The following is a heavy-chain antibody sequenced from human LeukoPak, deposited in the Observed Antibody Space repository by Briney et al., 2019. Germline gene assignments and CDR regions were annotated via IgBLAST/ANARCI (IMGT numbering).Heavy chain of an antibody. Sequence: SETLSLTCTVSGGSISSYYWSWIRQPAGKGLEWIGRIYTSGSTNYNPSLKSRVTMSVDTSKNQFSLKLSSVTAADTAVYYCARADPLPGIAAAGEEWFDPWGQGTLVTVSS. CDR1: GGSISSYY. V-gene: IGHV4-4*07. CDR2: IYTSGST. D-gene: IGHD6-13*01. CDR3: ARADPLPGIAAAGEEWFDP. J-gene: IGHJ5*02.